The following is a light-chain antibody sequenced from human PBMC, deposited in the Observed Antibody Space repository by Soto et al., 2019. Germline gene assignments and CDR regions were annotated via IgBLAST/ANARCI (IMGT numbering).Light chain of an antibody. CDR1: QSVSSSY. V-gene: IGKV3-20*01. Sequence: EIGLTQSPDTLSLSPGERATLSCRASQSVSSSYLAWYQQKPGQAPRLLIYGASSRATGIPDRFSGSGSGTDFTLTISRLEPEDFAVYYCQQYGSSFTFGPGTKVDIK. CDR2: GAS. CDR3: QQYGSSFT. J-gene: IGKJ3*01.